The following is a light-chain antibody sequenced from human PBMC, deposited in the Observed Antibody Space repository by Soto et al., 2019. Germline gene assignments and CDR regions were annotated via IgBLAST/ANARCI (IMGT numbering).Light chain of an antibody. CDR3: SSYSSKTPPYV. Sequence: QSALAQPASVSGSPGQSIIISCTGGSSDIGGYNYVSWYQQHPGRAPRLLILEVTNRPSGVPDRFSGSKSGNTASLIIRGLQAEDEADYFCSSYSSKTPPYVFGTGTKLTVL. CDR2: EVT. CDR1: SSDIGGYNY. V-gene: IGLV2-14*01. J-gene: IGLJ1*01.